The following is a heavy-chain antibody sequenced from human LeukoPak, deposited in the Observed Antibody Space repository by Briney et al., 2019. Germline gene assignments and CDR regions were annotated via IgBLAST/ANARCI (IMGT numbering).Heavy chain of an antibody. Sequence: GGSLRLSCTASGFTFIEYSMNWVRQAPGKGLEWISYIGVDSGNTKYADSVRGRFTISADKAKNSLYLQMNSLRVEDTAVYYCARDHNYAFDNWGQGTLVSVAS. V-gene: IGHV3-48*01. CDR2: IGVDSGNT. D-gene: IGHD1-1*01. CDR1: GFTFIEYS. CDR3: ARDHNYAFDN. J-gene: IGHJ4*02.